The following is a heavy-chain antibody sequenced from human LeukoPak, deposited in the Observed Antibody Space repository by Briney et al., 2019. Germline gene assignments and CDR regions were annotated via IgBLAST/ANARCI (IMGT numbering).Heavy chain of an antibody. CDR3: ASLGKGLSDY. CDR2: ISYDGSTK. CDR1: GFTFSSYG. J-gene: IGHJ4*02. Sequence: GGSLRLSCAASGFTFSSYGMHWVRQAPGKGLEWVGAISYDGSTKSYADSAKGRFTISRDNAKNSLYLQMNSLRAEDTAVYYCASLGKGLSDYWGQGTLVTVSS. V-gene: IGHV3-30*03. D-gene: IGHD7-27*01.